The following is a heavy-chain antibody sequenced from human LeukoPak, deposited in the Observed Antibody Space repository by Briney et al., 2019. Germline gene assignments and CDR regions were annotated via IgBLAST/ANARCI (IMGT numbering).Heavy chain of an antibody. Sequence: GGSLRLSCAASGFTFGSYAMYWVRQAPGKGLEWVSSISSAGGYIYYADSVKGRFTISRDNAKNSLYLQMNSLRAVDTAVYYFAREIVSSNSFDNWGQGTLVTVSS. CDR1: GFTFGSYA. CDR3: AREIVSSNSFDN. J-gene: IGHJ4*02. D-gene: IGHD2-2*01. V-gene: IGHV3-21*01. CDR2: ISSAGGYI.